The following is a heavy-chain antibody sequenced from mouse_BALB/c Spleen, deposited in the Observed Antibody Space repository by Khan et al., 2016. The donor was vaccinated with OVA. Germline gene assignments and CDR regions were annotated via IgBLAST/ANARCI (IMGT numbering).Heavy chain of an antibody. CDR1: GFSLTGYG. Sequence: QVQLKESGPGLVAPSQSLSITCTVPGFSLTGYGVNWVRQPPGKGLEWLGMIWGDETTDYNSPLKSRLSISKDNSESKVFLTMYSLQTDDTASYYYAGTYYDNYREAMDYWGKGTSVTVSS. J-gene: IGHJ4*01. CDR3: AGTYYDNYREAMDY. CDR2: IWGDETT. V-gene: IGHV2-6-7*01. D-gene: IGHD2-10*01.